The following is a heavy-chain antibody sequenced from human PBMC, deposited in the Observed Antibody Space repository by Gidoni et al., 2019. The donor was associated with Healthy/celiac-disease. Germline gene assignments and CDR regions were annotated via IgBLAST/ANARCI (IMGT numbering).Heavy chain of an antibody. CDR3: AKAGLQYSTANWFDP. CDR1: GFTFSSYG. Sequence: QVQLVESGGGVVQPGRSLRLSCAASGFTFSSYGMHWVRQAPGKGMEGVAVISYDGSNKYYADSGKGRFTISRDNSKNTLYLQMNSLRAEDTAVYYCAKAGLQYSTANWFDPWGQGTLVTVSS. V-gene: IGHV3-30*18. J-gene: IGHJ5*02. D-gene: IGHD4-4*01. CDR2: ISYDGSNK.